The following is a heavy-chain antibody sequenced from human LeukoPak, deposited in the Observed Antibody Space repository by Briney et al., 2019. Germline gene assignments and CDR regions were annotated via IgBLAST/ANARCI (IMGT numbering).Heavy chain of an antibody. D-gene: IGHD6-19*01. CDR2: IYSGGST. V-gene: IGHV3-66*01. CDR3: ARAPVAGPFDY. Sequence: PGGSLRLSCAASGFTVSSNYMSWVRQAPGKGLEWVSVIYSGGSTYYADSVKGRFTISRDNSKNTLYLRMNSLRAEDTAVYYCARAPVAGPFDYWGQGTLVTVSS. CDR1: GFTVSSNY. J-gene: IGHJ4*02.